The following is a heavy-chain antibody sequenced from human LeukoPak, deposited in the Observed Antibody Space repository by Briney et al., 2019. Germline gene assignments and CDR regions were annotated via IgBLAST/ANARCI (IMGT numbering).Heavy chain of an antibody. D-gene: IGHD3-3*01. J-gene: IGHJ5*02. CDR3: ARAAPYYDFWSGYYRNDNWFDP. V-gene: IGHV1-18*01. CDR2: ISAYNGNT. CDR1: GYTFTSYG. Sequence: ASVKVSCKASGYTFTSYGISWVRQAPGQGLEWMGWISAYNGNTNYAQKLQGRVTVTTDTSTSTAYMELRSLRSDDAAVYYCARAAPYYDFWSGYYRNDNWFDPWGQGTLVTVSS.